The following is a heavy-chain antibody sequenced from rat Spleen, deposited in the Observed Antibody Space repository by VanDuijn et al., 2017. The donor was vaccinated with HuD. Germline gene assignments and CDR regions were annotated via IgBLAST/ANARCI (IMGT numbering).Heavy chain of an antibody. Sequence: EVQLVESGGGLVQPGRSLKLSCVASGFTFKNYWMTWIRQAPGKGLEWVASVHHTGGVSYYPDSVKGRFTISRDNAQNTLYLQMNSLKSVDEASYYCSGSRVPWYLDFWGPGTMVTVSS. D-gene: IGHD1-11*01. J-gene: IGHJ1*01. CDR2: VHHTGGVS. CDR1: GFTFKNYW. V-gene: IGHV5-31*01. CDR3: SGSRVPWYLDF.